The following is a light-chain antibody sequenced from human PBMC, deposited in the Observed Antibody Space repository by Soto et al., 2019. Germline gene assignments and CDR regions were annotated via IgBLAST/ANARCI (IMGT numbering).Light chain of an antibody. V-gene: IGKV3-20*01. CDR3: QQYGSSPLYT. Sequence: EIVVTQSPGTLSLSPGERATLSCRASQSVSSSYLAWYQQKPGQAPTLLIYGASTRATGIPDRFSGSGSGTDFTLTISRLEPEDFAVYYCQQYGSSPLYTFGQGTKLAIK. J-gene: IGKJ2*01. CDR1: QSVSSSY. CDR2: GAS.